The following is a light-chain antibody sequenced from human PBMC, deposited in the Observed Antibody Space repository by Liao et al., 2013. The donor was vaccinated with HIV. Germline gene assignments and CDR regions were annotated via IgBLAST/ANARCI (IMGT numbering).Light chain of an antibody. V-gene: IGLV3-21*01. CDR3: QAWDSSTNYV. Sequence: SYELTQSPSVSVAPGETARIACGGNNVGSKYVHWYQQKPGQAPVLVIFSNTDRPSGIPERFSGSNSGNTATLTISRVEAGDEADYYCQAWDSSTNYVFGTGTQVTVL. CDR1: NVGSKY. CDR2: SNT. J-gene: IGLJ1*01.